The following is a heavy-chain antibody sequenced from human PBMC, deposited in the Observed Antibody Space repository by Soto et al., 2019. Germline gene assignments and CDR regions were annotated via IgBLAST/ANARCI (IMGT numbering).Heavy chain of an antibody. J-gene: IGHJ6*03. Sequence: PGGSLRLSCAASGFTFSSYSMNWVRQAPGKGLEWVSSISSSSSYIYYADSVKGRFTISRDNAKNSLYLQMNSLRAEDTAVYYCARDSVDCSSISCSWDYYYYYMDVWGKGTTVTVSS. CDR1: GFTFSSYS. CDR2: ISSSSSYI. CDR3: ARDSVDCSSISCSWDYYYYYMDV. V-gene: IGHV3-21*01. D-gene: IGHD2-2*01.